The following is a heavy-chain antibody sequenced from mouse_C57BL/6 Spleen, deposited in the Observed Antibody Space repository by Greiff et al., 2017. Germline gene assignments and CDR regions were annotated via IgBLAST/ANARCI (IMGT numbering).Heavy chain of an antibody. CDR2: IDPEDGET. J-gene: IGHJ2*01. CDR3: ASDGNSVGPDC. CDR1: GFNIKDYY. D-gene: IGHD2-1*01. Sequence: EVKLMESGAELVKPGASVKLSCTASGFNIKDYYMHWVKQRPEQGLEWIGRIDPEDGETKYAPKFQGKATLTADTSSNTAYLQLSSLTSEDTAVCYCASDGNSVGPDCWGKGTTRTVST. V-gene: IGHV14-2*01.